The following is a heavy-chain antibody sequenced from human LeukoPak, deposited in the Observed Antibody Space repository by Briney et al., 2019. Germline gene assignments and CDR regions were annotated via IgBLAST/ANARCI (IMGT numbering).Heavy chain of an antibody. D-gene: IGHD3-22*01. CDR3: ARGNYDRSDCPQFDP. V-gene: IGHV3-33*01. CDR2: IWYDGSNK. CDR1: GFTFSSNW. J-gene: IGHJ5*02. Sequence: GGSLRLSCAASGFTFSSNWMGWVRQAPGKGLEWVAVIWYDGSNKYYADSVKGRFTISRDNSKNTLYLQMDSLRAEDTAVYYCARGNYDRSDCPQFDPWGQGTLVTVSS.